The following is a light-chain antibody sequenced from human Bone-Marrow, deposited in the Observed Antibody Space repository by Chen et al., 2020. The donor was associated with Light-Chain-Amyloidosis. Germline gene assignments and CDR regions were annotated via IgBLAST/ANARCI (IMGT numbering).Light chain of an antibody. CDR3: QQYGTSPLT. CDR2: GSS. CDR1: QTISSNY. J-gene: IGKJ4*01. V-gene: IGKV3-20*01. Sequence: EIVLTPSPANRYLSPGEGTNLSCRASQTISSNYLTWYQQKFGQAPRLLIYGSSSRATGIPDRFTGSGSGTDFTLTINRLEPEDFVMYYCQQYGTSPLTFGGGTKVEIK.